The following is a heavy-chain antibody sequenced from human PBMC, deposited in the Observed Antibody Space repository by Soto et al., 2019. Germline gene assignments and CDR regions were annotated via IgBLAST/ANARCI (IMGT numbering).Heavy chain of an antibody. D-gene: IGHD3-22*01. V-gene: IGHV4-59*08. J-gene: IGHJ3*02. CDR3: ARLGYYYDSSVTFDI. CDR1: GGSISSYY. Sequence: SETLSLTCTVSGGSISSYYWSWIRQPPGKGLEWIGYIYYTGLSNSNPSLNSRVTMSVDTSKNQFSLKLSSVTAADTAVYYCARLGYYYDSSVTFDIWGQGTMVTVSS. CDR2: IYYTGLS.